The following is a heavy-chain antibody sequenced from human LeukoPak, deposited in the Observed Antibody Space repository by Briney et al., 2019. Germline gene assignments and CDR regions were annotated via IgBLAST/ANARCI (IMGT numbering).Heavy chain of an antibody. D-gene: IGHD3-22*01. CDR1: GGTFSSYA. CDR2: IIPILGIA. J-gene: IGHJ4*02. V-gene: IGHV1-69*04. Sequence: SVTVSCKASGGTFSSYAISWVRQAPGQGLEWMGRIIPILGIANYAQKFQGRVRITADKSTSTAYMELSSLRSEDTAVYYCVRERFGPSSGYYDYWGQGTLVTVSS. CDR3: VRERFGPSSGYYDY.